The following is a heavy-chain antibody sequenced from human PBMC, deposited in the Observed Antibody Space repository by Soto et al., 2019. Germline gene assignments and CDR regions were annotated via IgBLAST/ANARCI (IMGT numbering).Heavy chain of an antibody. Sequence: SVKVSCKASGGTFSSYAISWVRQAPGQGLEWMGGIIPIFGTANYAQKFQGRVTITADESTSTAYMELSSLRSEDTAVYYCARAHTTHVWGSYRYGPFDYWGQGTLVTVSS. CDR1: GGTFSSYA. CDR2: IIPIFGTA. D-gene: IGHD3-16*02. J-gene: IGHJ4*02. V-gene: IGHV1-69*13. CDR3: ARAHTTHVWGSYRYGPFDY.